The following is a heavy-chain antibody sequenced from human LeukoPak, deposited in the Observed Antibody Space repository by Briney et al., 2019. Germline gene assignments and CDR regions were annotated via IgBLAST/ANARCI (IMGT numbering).Heavy chain of an antibody. CDR3: AREVAGYSYGYGSY. CDR1: GGSISSSGYY. V-gene: IGHV4-39*07. J-gene: IGHJ4*02. D-gene: IGHD5-18*01. Sequence: SETLSLTCTVSGGSISSSGYYWGWIRQPPGKGLEWIGNIYYVGSTYYNPSLNSRVTISVDTSKNQFSLKLSSVTAADTAVYYCAREVAGYSYGYGSYWGQGTLVTVSS. CDR2: IYYVGST.